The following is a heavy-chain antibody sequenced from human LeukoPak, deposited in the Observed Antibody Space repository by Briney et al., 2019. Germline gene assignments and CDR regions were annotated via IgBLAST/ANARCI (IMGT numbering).Heavy chain of an antibody. Sequence: GASVKVSCKASGYTFTGYYMHWVRQAPGQGLEWMGWINPNSGGTNYAQKFQGRVTMTRDTSISTAYMGLSRLRSDDTAVYYCARDSFEDTAMVTGYYYYGMYVWGQGTTVTVSS. CDR2: INPNSGGT. CDR3: ARDSFEDTAMVTGYYYYGMYV. D-gene: IGHD5-18*01. J-gene: IGHJ6*02. CDR1: GYTFTGYY. V-gene: IGHV1-2*02.